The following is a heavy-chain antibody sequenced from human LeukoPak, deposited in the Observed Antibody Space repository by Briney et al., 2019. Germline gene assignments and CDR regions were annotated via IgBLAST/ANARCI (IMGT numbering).Heavy chain of an antibody. CDR3: VKEHCSGGSCYFHYFDY. CDR1: GFTFSSYG. Sequence: GGSLRLSCAASGFTFSSYGMHWVRQAPGKGLEWVAFIRYDGSNKYYADSVKGRFTISRDNSKNTLYLQMNSLRAEDTAVYYCVKEHCSGGSCYFHYFDYWGQGTLVTVSS. J-gene: IGHJ4*02. V-gene: IGHV3-30*02. D-gene: IGHD2-15*01. CDR2: IRYDGSNK.